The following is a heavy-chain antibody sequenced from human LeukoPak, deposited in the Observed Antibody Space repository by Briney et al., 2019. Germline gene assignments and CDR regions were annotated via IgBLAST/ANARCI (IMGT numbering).Heavy chain of an antibody. J-gene: IGHJ6*02. CDR2: ISSSGSTI. Sequence: AGGSLRLSCAASGFTFSSYEMNWVRQAPGKGLEWVSYISSSGSTIYYADSVKGRFTISRDNAKNSLYLQMNSLRAEDTAVYYCARLEGSGSPYYYYGMDVWGQGTTVTVSS. D-gene: IGHD3-10*01. V-gene: IGHV3-48*03. CDR1: GFTFSSYE. CDR3: ARLEGSGSPYYYYGMDV.